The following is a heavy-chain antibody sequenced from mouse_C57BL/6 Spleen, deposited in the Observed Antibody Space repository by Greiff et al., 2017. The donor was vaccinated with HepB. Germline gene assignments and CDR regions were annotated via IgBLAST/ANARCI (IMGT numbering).Heavy chain of an antibody. CDR3: ASGEDYRYVDY. Sequence: VQLQQSGPELVKPGASVKISCKASGYSFTDYNMNWVKQSNGKSLEWIGVINLNYGTTSYNQKFKGKATLTVDQSTSTAYMQINSLTTEDSAVYYCASGEDYRYVDYWGQGTTLTVSS. J-gene: IGHJ2*01. D-gene: IGHD2-14*01. CDR2: INLNYGTT. CDR1: GYSFTDYN. V-gene: IGHV1-39*01.